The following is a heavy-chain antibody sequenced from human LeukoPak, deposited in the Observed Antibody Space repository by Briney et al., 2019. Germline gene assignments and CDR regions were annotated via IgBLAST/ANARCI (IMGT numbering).Heavy chain of an antibody. Sequence: GSLRLSCVVSGFTFSDHFLDWVRQAPGKGLEWVGRSRNKAKSYTTEYAASVKGRFTISRDDSKNSLYLQMNSLKTEDTAVYYCVRVGSVAGSDYLDYWGQGTLVTVSS. CDR2: SRNKAKSYTT. CDR3: VRVGSVAGSDYLDY. D-gene: IGHD6-19*01. J-gene: IGHJ4*02. CDR1: GFTFSDHF. V-gene: IGHV3-72*01.